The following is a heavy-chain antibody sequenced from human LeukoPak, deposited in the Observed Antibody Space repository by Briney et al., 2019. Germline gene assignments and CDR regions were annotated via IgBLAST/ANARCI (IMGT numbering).Heavy chain of an antibody. Sequence: GGSLRLSCAASGFTFSSYSMNWVRQAPGKGLGWVSAISGSGGSTYYADSVKGRFTISRDNSKNTLYLQMNSLRAEDTAVYHCAKWVQRVIDYWGQGTLVTVSS. CDR1: GFTFSSYS. D-gene: IGHD3-22*01. J-gene: IGHJ4*02. V-gene: IGHV3-23*01. CDR3: AKWVQRVIDY. CDR2: ISGSGGST.